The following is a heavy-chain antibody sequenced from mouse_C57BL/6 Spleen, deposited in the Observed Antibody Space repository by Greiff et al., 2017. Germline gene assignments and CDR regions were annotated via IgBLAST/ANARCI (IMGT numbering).Heavy chain of an antibody. CDR3: ARMGLGTMDY. J-gene: IGHJ4*01. V-gene: IGHV1-61*01. D-gene: IGHD3-3*01. CDR2: IYPSDSET. Sequence: QVQLQQPGAELVRPGSSVKLSCKASGYTFTSYWMDWVKQRPGQGLEWIGNIYPSDSETHYNQKFKDKATLTVDKSSSTAYMQLSSLTSEDSAVYYCARMGLGTMDYWGQGTSVTVSS. CDR1: GYTFTSYW.